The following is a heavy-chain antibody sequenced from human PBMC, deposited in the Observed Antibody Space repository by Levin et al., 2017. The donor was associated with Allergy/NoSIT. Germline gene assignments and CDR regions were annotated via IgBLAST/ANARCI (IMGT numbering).Heavy chain of an antibody. V-gene: IGHV3-23*01. J-gene: IGHJ4*02. CDR3: AREHLNYDTSGYPYFDY. D-gene: IGHD3-22*01. Sequence: GASVKVSCAASGFTFSTYAMSWVRQAPGKGLEWVSGISVSGTGTYYADSVKGRFTISRDNSKNTLYLQMNSLRAADTAVYFCAREHLNYDTSGYPYFDYWGQGTLVTVSS. CDR1: GFTFSTYA. CDR2: ISVSGTGT.